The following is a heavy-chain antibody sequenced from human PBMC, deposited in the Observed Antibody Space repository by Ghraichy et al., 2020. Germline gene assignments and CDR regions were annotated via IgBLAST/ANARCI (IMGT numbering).Heavy chain of an antibody. J-gene: IGHJ4*02. CDR2: ISGSGDDT. D-gene: IGHD7-27*01. Sequence: LSLTCAASGFTFSSYAMNWVRQAPGKGLEWVSTISGSGDDTYYADSVKGRFTISRDNSKDMLYLQMNSLRAEDTAVHFCVKGGWGTVLDFWGQGTLVTVSP. CDR1: GFTFSSYA. CDR3: VKGGWGTVLDF. V-gene: IGHV3-23*01.